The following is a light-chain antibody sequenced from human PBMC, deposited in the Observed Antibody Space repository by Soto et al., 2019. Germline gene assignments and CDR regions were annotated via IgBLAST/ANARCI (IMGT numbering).Light chain of an antibody. CDR1: SSDVGGYNY. CDR3: SSYTSSTTLV. J-gene: IGLJ1*01. Sequence: QSVLTQPASVSGSPGQSITISCSGTSSDVGGYNYVSWHQQHPGKAPKLMIYEVTNRPSGVSNRFSGSKSDNTASLTISGLQAEDEADYLCSSYTSSTTLVFGTGTKLTVL. CDR2: EVT. V-gene: IGLV2-14*01.